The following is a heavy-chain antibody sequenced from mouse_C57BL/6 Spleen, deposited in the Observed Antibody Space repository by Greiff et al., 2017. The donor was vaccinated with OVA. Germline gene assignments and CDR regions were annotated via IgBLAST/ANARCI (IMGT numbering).Heavy chain of an antibody. J-gene: IGHJ2*01. CDR3: ARGRADFDY. CDR1: GYTFTDYY. V-gene: IGHV1-76*01. CDR2: IYPGSGNT. D-gene: IGHD3-3*01. Sequence: VKLQESGAELVRPGASVKLSCKASGYTFTDYYINWVKQRPGQGLEWIARIYPGSGNTYYNEKFKGKATLTAEKSSSTAYMQLSSLTSEDSAVYFCARGRADFDYWGQGTTLTVSS.